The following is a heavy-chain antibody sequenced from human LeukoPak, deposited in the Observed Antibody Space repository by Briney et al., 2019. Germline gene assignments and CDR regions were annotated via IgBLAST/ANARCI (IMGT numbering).Heavy chain of an antibody. V-gene: IGHV3-48*03. D-gene: IGHD1-1*01. J-gene: IGHJ5*02. Sequence: SGGSLRLSCAASGFTFSSYEMNWVRQAPGKGLEWVSYISSSGSTIYYADSVKGRFTISRDNAKNSLYLQMNSLRAEDTAVYYCARELNGAFDPWGQGTLVTVSS. CDR3: ARELNGAFDP. CDR2: ISSSGSTI. CDR1: GFTFSSYE.